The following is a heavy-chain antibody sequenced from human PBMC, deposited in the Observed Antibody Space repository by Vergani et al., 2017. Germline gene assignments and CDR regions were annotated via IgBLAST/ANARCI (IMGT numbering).Heavy chain of an antibody. CDR3: AGNPYCGGDCYSDAFDI. CDR2: IYYSGST. D-gene: IGHD2-21*02. CDR1: GGSISSYY. V-gene: IGHV4-59*01. J-gene: IGHJ3*02. Sequence: QVQLQESGPGLVTPSETLSLTCTVPGGSISSYYWSWIRQPPGKGLEWIGYIYYSGSTNYNPSLKSRVTLSVDTSKNQFSLKLSSVTAADTAVYYCAGNPYCGGDCYSDAFDIWGQGTMVTVSS.